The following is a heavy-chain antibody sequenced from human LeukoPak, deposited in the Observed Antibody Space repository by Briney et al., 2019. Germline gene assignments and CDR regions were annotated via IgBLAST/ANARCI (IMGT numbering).Heavy chain of an antibody. CDR1: GFTFSTYS. CDR3: ARYGSGSYYSGDYYYYYMDV. V-gene: IGHV3-21*01. CDR2: ITTSSSYI. J-gene: IGHJ6*03. D-gene: IGHD3-10*01. Sequence: GGSLRLSCAASGFTFSTYSMSWVRQAPGKGLEWVSSITTSSSYIYYADSVKGRFTISRDNAKNSLYLQMNSLRAEDTAVYYCARYGSGSYYSGDYYYYYMDVWGKGTTVTVSS.